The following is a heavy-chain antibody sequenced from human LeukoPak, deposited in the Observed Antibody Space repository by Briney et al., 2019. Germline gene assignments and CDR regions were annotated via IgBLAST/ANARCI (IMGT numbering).Heavy chain of an antibody. J-gene: IGHJ4*02. V-gene: IGHV3-74*01. CDR2: IDNGCSYT. CDR3: ARDLPISDSSGYYLDY. Sequence: PGGSLRLSRAASGFIFSSKWILWVRQAPGGGLEWVSRIDNGCSYTSYANSVKGRFTISRDNAKNTLYLQMNSLRAEDTAVYYFARDLPISDSSGYYLDYWGQGTVVTVPS. D-gene: IGHD3-22*01. CDR1: GFIFSSKW.